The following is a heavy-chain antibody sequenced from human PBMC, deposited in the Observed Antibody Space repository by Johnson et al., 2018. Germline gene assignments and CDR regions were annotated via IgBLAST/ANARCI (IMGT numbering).Heavy chain of an antibody. J-gene: IGHJ3*02. V-gene: IGHV4-61*01. CDR1: GGSVSSDSYY. CDR2: IYYSGST. D-gene: IGHD3-22*01. CDR3: ARDKDYYDESRGGGDAFDI. Sequence: QVQLQESGPGLVKPSETLSLTCIVSGGSVSSDSYYWSWIRQPPGKGLEWIGYIYYSGSTTYNPSLTSRVTISLDTSKNQFSLKLSSVTAADTAVYYCARDKDYYDESRGGGDAFDIWGQGTMVTVSS.